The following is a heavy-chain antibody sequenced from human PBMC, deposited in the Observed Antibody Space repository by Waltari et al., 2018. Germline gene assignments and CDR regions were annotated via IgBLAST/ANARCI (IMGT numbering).Heavy chain of an antibody. D-gene: IGHD3-10*01. V-gene: IGHV1-69*12. CDR1: GGTFGSYA. J-gene: IGHJ6*03. CDR2: IIPMFGRT. CDR3: ARGGGRGGSFSFHMDV. Sequence: QVQLVQSGAEVKKPGSSVKVSGKASGGTFGSYAISWVRQAPGQGFEWMGGIIPMFGRTNYPQNFQDRVKITADESTSIAYMELSGLRFDDTAVYFCARGGGRGGSFSFHMDVWGKGTTVTISS.